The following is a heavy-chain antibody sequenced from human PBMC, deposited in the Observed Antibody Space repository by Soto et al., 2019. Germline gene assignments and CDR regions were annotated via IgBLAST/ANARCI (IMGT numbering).Heavy chain of an antibody. CDR1: GSSIKSGSYY. D-gene: IGHD3-10*01. J-gene: IGHJ4*02. CDR2: IYYSGST. Sequence: SETLSLACPVSGSSIKSGSYYWGWIRQPPGQGLEWIASIYYSGSTFYNPSLQSRVTIFVDASKKQFSLRLSSVTAADTAVYYCARQRNYFGAATYYSNFDYWGQGTLVTVSS. V-gene: IGHV4-39*01. CDR3: ARQRNYFGAATYYSNFDY.